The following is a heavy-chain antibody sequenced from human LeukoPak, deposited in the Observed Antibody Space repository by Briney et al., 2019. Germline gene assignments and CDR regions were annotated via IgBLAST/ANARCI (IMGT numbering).Heavy chain of an antibody. J-gene: IGHJ5*02. CDR2: ISTSSSYI. CDR3: ARGADGVSSNSRGWFDP. D-gene: IGHD2-15*01. CDR1: GFTFSSYS. V-gene: IGHV3-21*01. Sequence: GGPLRLSCAAYGFTFSSYSMNWVRQAPGKGLEWVSSISTSSSYIYYADSVKGRFTISRDNARNSLYLQMNTLRAEDTAVYSCARGADGVSSNSRGWFDPWGQGTLVTVSS.